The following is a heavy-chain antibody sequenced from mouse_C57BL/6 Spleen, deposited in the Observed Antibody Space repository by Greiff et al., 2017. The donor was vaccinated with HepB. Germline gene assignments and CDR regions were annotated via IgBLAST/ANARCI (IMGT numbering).Heavy chain of an antibody. CDR1: GYTFTSYW. V-gene: IGHV1-50*01. CDR3: ARHSNLDY. J-gene: IGHJ2*01. D-gene: IGHD2-5*01. CDR2: IYPSDSYT. Sequence: QVQLQQPGAELVKPGASVKLSCKASGYTFTSYWMQWVKRRPGQGLEWIGEIYPSDSYTNYNHKFKGKATLTVYTSSSTAYMQLSSLTSEDSAVYYCARHSNLDYWGQGTTLTVSS.